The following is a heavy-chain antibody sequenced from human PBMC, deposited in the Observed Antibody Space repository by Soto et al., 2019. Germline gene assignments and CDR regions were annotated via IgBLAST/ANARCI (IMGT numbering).Heavy chain of an antibody. CDR1: GFTFSSYG. CDR2: IWYDGSNK. D-gene: IGHD2-15*01. V-gene: IGHV3-33*01. Sequence: LRLSCAASGFTFSSYGMHWVRQAPGKGLEWVAVIWYDGSNKYYADSVKGRFTISRDNSKNTLYLQMNSLRAEDTAVYYCASEYCKCCSYYRDLLSFPTRRSSDL. CDR3: ASEYCKCCSYYRDLLSFPTRRSSDL. J-gene: IGHJ2*01.